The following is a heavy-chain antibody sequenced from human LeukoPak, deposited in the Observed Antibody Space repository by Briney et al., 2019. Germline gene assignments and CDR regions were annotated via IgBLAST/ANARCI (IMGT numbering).Heavy chain of an antibody. V-gene: IGHV3-66*01. CDR3: ARDACDSGCLDY. Sequence: GGSLRLSCAASGFTVSSNYMSWVRQAPGKGLEWVSVIYSGGSTYYADSVKGRFTISRDNSKNTLYLQMNSLRAEDTAVYYCARDACDSGCLDYWGQGTLVTVSS. J-gene: IGHJ4*02. D-gene: IGHD6-19*01. CDR1: GFTVSSNY. CDR2: IYSGGST.